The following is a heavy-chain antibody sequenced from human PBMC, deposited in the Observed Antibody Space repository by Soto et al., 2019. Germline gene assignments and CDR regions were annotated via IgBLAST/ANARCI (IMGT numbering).Heavy chain of an antibody. CDR3: ARAYCSGGSCWAWSNWFDP. V-gene: IGHV1-3*01. J-gene: IGHJ5*02. CDR1: GYTFTSYA. Sequence: GASVKVSCKASGYTFTSYAMHWVRQAPGQRLEWMGWINAGNGNTKYSQKFQGRLTLTRDTPGNTAYLELNSLISEDTAVYYCARAYCSGGSCWAWSNWFDPWAREPWSPSPQ. CDR2: INAGNGNT. D-gene: IGHD2-15*01.